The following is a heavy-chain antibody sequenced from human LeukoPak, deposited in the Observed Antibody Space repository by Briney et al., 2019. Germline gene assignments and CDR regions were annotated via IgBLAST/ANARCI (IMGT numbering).Heavy chain of an antibody. CDR3: ARGMYYYDSGGYYYYYYYYMDV. J-gene: IGHJ6*03. CDR1: GYTFTSYD. CDR2: MNPNSGNT. V-gene: IGHV1-8*01. D-gene: IGHD3-22*01. Sequence: ASVKVSCKASGYTFTSYDINWVRQATGQGLEWMGWMNPNSGNTGYAQKFQGRVTMTRNTSISTAYMELSSLRSEDTAVYYCARGMYYYDSGGYYYYYYYYMDVWAKGPRSPSP.